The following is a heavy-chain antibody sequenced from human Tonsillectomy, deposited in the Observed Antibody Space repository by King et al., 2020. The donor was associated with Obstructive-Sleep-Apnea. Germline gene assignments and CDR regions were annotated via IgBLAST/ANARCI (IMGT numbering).Heavy chain of an antibody. J-gene: IGHJ4*02. D-gene: IGHD2-15*01. V-gene: IGHV4-30-4*01. CDR3: AREYCSGGSCSLAY. CDR2: ISNSGNS. CDR1: GDSISSGDYY. Sequence: MQLQESGPGLVKPSQTLSLTCTVSGDSISSGDYYWSWIRQPPGKGLEWIGYISNSGNSYYNPSLKSRVTISVDTSKNQFSLKLSSVTAADTAVYYCAREYCSGGSCSLAYWGQGTLVTVSS.